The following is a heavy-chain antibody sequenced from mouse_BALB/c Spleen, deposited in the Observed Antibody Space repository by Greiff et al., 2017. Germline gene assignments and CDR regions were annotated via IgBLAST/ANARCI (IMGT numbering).Heavy chain of an antibody. J-gene: IGHJ3*01. CDR1: GYTFTSYV. D-gene: IGHD1-1*01. Sequence: EVQLQQSGPELVKPGASVKMSCKASGYTFTSYVMHWVKQKPGQGLEWIGYINPYNDGTKYNEKFKGKATLTSDKSSSTAYMELSSLTSEDSAVYYCARRGDYYGSPPWFAYWGQGTLVTVSA. CDR2: INPYNDGT. V-gene: IGHV1-14*01. CDR3: ARRGDYYGSPPWFAY.